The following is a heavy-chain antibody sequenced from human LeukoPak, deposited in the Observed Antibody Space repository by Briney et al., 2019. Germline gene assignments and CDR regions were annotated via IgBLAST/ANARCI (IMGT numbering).Heavy chain of an antibody. D-gene: IGHD3-10*01. CDR3: ARGWVTMVRGVISAFDI. J-gene: IGHJ3*02. Sequence: SEALSLTCTVSGGSISSYYWSWIRQPPGKGLEWIGYIYYSGSTNYNPSLKSRVTISVDTSKNQFFLKLSSVTAADTAVYYCARGWVTMVRGVISAFDIWGQGTMVTVSS. CDR1: GGSISSYY. V-gene: IGHV4-59*01. CDR2: IYYSGST.